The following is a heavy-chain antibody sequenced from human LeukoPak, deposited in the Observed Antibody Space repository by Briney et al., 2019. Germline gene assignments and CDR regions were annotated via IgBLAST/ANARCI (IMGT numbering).Heavy chain of an antibody. J-gene: IGHJ5*02. V-gene: IGHV3-33*01. CDR3: ATDAGHWFDP. CDR1: GFTFSSND. Sequence: GGSLRLSCAASGFTFSSNDMHWVRQAPGKGLEWVAVIWYDGNNKYYADSVKGRFTISRDNSKNTLFLQMNCLRAEDTAVYYCATDAGHWFDPWGQGTLVTVSS. CDR2: IWYDGNNK.